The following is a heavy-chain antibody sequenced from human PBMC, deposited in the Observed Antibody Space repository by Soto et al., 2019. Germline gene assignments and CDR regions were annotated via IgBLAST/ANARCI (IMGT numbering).Heavy chain of an antibody. CDR3: ARAVSVVPAAPSYFDY. D-gene: IGHD2-2*01. Sequence: SETLSLTCTVSGGSISSGGYFWSWIRQHPGKGLEWIGNIYDSGSTYYNPSLKSRVTLSVDTSKNQFSVNLGSVTAADTAVYYCARAVSVVPAAPSYFDYWGQGTLVTVSS. J-gene: IGHJ4*02. CDR1: GGSISSGGYF. V-gene: IGHV4-31*03. CDR2: IYDSGST.